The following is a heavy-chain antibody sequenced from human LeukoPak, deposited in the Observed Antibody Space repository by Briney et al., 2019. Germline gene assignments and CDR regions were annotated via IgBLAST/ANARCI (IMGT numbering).Heavy chain of an antibody. D-gene: IGHD6-19*01. J-gene: IGHJ4*02. CDR3: ARDRLGTGVVFDN. V-gene: IGHV3-48*03. CDR1: GFTFSSYE. Sequence: GGSLRLSCAASGFTFSSYEMNWVRQAPGKGLEWLSYISSSDSAKYYEDSVKGRFTISRDNAKNSLYLQMNSLRAEDTAVYYCARDRLGTGVVFDNWGQGTLVTVSS. CDR2: ISSSDSAK.